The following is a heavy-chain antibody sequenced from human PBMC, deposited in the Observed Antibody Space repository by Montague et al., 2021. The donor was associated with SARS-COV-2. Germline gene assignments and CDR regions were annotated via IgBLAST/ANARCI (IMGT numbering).Heavy chain of an antibody. Sequence: SETLSLTCTVSGGSISSSSYYRGWIRQPPGKGLEWIGSIYYSGSTYYNPSFKSRATISVDTSKNQFSLKLSSVTAADTAVYYCASLPRITIFGVVIHFDYWGQGTLVTVSS. J-gene: IGHJ4*02. CDR1: GGSISSSSYY. CDR3: ASLPRITIFGVVIHFDY. D-gene: IGHD3-3*01. CDR2: IYYSGST. V-gene: IGHV4-39*01.